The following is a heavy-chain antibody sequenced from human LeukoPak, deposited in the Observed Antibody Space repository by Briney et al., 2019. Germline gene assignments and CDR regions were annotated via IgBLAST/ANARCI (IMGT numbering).Heavy chain of an antibody. Sequence: SVTLSLTCTVSGGSFSLYYWTCLRHPTGKGLEWVGYIYYSGCTNYYPSLKSRVTISVDTTKNQFSLRLSSVTAADTAVYYCARDYADRYWYFDLWGRGTLVTVSS. D-gene: IGHD3-16*01. CDR1: GGSFSLYY. V-gene: IGHV4-59*13. CDR2: IYYSGCT. J-gene: IGHJ2*01. CDR3: ARDYADRYWYFDL.